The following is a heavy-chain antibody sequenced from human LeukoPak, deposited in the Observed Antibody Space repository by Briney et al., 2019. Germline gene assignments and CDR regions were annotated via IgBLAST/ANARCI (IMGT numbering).Heavy chain of an antibody. CDR3: AKPLPLYDYVWGTYRDYFDC. CDR1: EFTISNFA. Sequence: QPGGSLRLSCATSEFTISNFALSWVRRAPGKGLEWVSTITGSGTNTYYAVSVKGRFTISRDNSKNTLYLQMNSLRADDTAVYYCAKPLPLYDYVWGTYRDYFDCWGQGTLVTVSS. V-gene: IGHV3-23*01. CDR2: ITGSGTNT. J-gene: IGHJ4*02. D-gene: IGHD3-16*02.